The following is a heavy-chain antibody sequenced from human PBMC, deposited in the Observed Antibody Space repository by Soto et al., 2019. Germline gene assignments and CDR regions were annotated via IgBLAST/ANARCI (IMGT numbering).Heavy chain of an antibody. CDR3: ARAVLADKTTFDY. Sequence: PSETLSLTCAVYGGSFSGYYWSWIRQPPGKGLEWIGEINHSGSTNYNPSLKSRVTISVDTSKNQFSLKLSSVTAADTAVYYCARAVLADKTTFDYWGQGTLVTVSS. J-gene: IGHJ4*02. D-gene: IGHD3-3*01. CDR2: INHSGST. CDR1: GGSFSGYY. V-gene: IGHV4-34*01.